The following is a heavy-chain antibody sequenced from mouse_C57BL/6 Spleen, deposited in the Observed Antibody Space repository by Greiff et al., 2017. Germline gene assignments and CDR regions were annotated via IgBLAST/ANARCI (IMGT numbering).Heavy chain of an antibody. CDR2: IYPRDGST. CDR1: GYTFTSYD. Sequence: QVQLQQSGPELVKPGASVKLSCKASGYTFTSYDINWVKQRPGQGLEWIGWIYPRDGSTKYNEKFKGKATLTVDTSSSTAYMELHSLTSEDAAVYFCARYYYGSKQAWFAYWGQGTLVTVSA. J-gene: IGHJ3*01. V-gene: IGHV1-85*01. CDR3: ARYYYGSKQAWFAY. D-gene: IGHD1-1*01.